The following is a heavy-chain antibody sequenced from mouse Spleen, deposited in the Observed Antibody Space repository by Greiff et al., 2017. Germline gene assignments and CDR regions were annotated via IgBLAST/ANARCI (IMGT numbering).Heavy chain of an antibody. J-gene: IGHJ3*01. CDR3: ARGMIN. D-gene: IGHD2-3*01. CDR2: ISSGSSTI. V-gene: IGHV5-17*01. CDR1: GFTFSDYG. Sequence: EVQLVESGGGLVKPGRSLKLSCAASGFTFSDYGMHWVRQAPEKGLEWVAYISSGSSTIYYADTVKGRFTISRDNAKNTLFLQMTSLRSEDTAMYYCARGMINWGQGTLVTVSA.